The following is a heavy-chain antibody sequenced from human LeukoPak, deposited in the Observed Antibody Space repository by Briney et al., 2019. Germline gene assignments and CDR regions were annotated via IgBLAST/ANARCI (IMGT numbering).Heavy chain of an antibody. D-gene: IGHD6-19*01. CDR2: IYYSGST. V-gene: IGHV4-39*01. CDR1: GGSISSSSYY. CDR3: ARQPRIAVAGWAEYFQH. Sequence: MSSETLSLTCTVSGGSISSSSYYWGWIRQPPGKGLEWIGSIYYSGSTYYNPSLKSRVTISVDTSKNQFSLKLSSVTAADTAVYYCARQPRIAVAGWAEYFQHWGQGTLVTVSS. J-gene: IGHJ1*01.